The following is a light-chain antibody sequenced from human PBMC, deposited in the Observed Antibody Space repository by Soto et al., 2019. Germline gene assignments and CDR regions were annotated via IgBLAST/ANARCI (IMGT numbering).Light chain of an antibody. J-gene: IGKJ4*01. CDR1: QDIKRF. Sequence: DVQLTQSPSFLAASVGDRLTITCRASQDIKRFLAWYQQKPGKATTLLIYTISTLQSGVPSRFSGSGSGTEFTLTISNLQPDDFATYYCQQVNTYPVTFGGGTKVEI. CDR2: TIS. CDR3: QQVNTYPVT. V-gene: IGKV1-9*01.